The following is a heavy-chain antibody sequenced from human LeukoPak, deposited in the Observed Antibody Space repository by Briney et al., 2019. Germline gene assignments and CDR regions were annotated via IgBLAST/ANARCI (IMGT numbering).Heavy chain of an antibody. D-gene: IGHD2-21*01. Sequence: SETLSLTCTVSGGSISSYYWSWIRQPAGKGLEWIGRIYASGSTNYNPSLKSRVTMSVDTSKNQFSLKLSSVTAADTAVYYCARDDCGGDCYSPDYYYYYMDVWGKGTTVTVSS. CDR3: ARDDCGGDCYSPDYYYYYMDV. CDR1: GGSISSYY. V-gene: IGHV4-4*07. CDR2: IYASGST. J-gene: IGHJ6*03.